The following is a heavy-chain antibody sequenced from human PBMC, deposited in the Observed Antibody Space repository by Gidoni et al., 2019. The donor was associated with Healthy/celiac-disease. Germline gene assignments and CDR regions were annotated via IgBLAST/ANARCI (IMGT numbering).Heavy chain of an antibody. Sequence: QLQLQESGPGLVKPSETLSLTCTVSGGSISSSSYYWGWIRQPPGKGLEWIGSIYYSGSTYYNPSLKSRVTISVDTSKNQFSLKLSSVTAADTAVYYCASYSSGGYFDYWGQGTLVTVSS. V-gene: IGHV4-39*01. J-gene: IGHJ4*02. CDR1: GGSISSSSYY. D-gene: IGHD6-25*01. CDR3: ASYSSGGYFDY. CDR2: IYYSGST.